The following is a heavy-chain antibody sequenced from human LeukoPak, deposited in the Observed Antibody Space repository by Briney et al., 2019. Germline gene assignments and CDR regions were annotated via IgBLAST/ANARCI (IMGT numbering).Heavy chain of an antibody. CDR1: GGSISSYY. Sequence: SETLSLTCTVSGGSISSYYWSWIRQPPGKGLEGIGYFYYSGSTNYNPSLKSRVTISVDTSKNQFSLKLSSVTAADTAVYYCAREGGSGSWNYFDYWGQGTLVTVSS. CDR3: AREGGSGSWNYFDY. D-gene: IGHD3-10*01. V-gene: IGHV4-59*01. J-gene: IGHJ4*02. CDR2: FYYSGST.